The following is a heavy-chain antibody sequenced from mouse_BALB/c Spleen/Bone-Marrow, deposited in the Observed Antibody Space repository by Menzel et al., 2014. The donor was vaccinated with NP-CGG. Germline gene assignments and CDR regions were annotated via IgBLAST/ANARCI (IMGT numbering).Heavy chain of an antibody. V-gene: IGHV1-14*01. CDR2: INPYNDGT. CDR1: GYTFISYV. J-gene: IGHJ3*01. D-gene: IGHD2-14*01. CDR3: ASGRYGFAY. Sequence: EVQRVESGPELVKPGASVLMSCKASGYTFISYVMHWVKQKPGQGLEWIGYINPYNDGTKYNEKFKGKATLTSDKSSSTAYMELSSLTSEDSAVYYCASGRYGFAYWGQGTLVTVVA.